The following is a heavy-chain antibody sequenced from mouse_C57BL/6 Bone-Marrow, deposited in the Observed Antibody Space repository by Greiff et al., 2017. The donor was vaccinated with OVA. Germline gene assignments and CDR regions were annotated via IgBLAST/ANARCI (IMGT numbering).Heavy chain of an antibody. CDR2: IYPSDSET. D-gene: IGHD2-4*01. J-gene: IGHJ3*01. CDR1: GYTFTSYW. Sequence: QVQLQQPGAELVRPGSSVKLSCKASGYTFTSYWMDWVKQRPGQGLEWIGNIYPSDSETHYNQKFKDKATLTVDKSSSTAYMQLSSLTSEDSAVYYCAQLRSTMITWGSSYWGQGTLVTVSA. CDR3: AQLRSTMITWGSSY. V-gene: IGHV1-61*01.